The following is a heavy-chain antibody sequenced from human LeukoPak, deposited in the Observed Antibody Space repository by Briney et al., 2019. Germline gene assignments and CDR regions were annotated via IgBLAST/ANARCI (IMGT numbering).Heavy chain of an antibody. CDR2: ISYDGSNK. D-gene: IGHD6-19*01. V-gene: IGHV3-30*03. J-gene: IGHJ4*02. Sequence: GRSLRLSCAASGFTFSSYGMHWVRQAPGKGLEWVAVISYDGSNKYYADSVKGRFTVSRDNAKNSLYLQMNSLRAEDTAVYYCARDSGWVVAVAGNFDYWGQGTLVTVSS. CDR3: ARDSGWVVAVAGNFDY. CDR1: GFTFSSYG.